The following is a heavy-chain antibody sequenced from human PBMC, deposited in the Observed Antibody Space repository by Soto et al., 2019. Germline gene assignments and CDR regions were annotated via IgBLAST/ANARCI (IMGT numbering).Heavy chain of an antibody. CDR2: IIPIFGTA. J-gene: IGHJ4*02. Sequence: QVQLVQSGAEVKKPGSSVKVSCKASGGTFSSYAISWVRQAPGKGLEWMGGIIPIFGTANYAQKFQARVTITADDSRSTAYMERSRLRSEATVVYSWARDRGGYSYGSFDYWGQGTLVTVSS. V-gene: IGHV1-69*12. CDR3: ARDRGGYSYGSFDY. CDR1: GGTFSSYA. D-gene: IGHD5-18*01.